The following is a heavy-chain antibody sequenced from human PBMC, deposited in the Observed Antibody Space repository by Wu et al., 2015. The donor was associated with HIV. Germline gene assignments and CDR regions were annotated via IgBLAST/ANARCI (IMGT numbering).Heavy chain of an antibody. V-gene: IGHV1-18*01. J-gene: IGHJ6*03. Sequence: QVQLVQSGAEVKKPGASVKVSRKTSGYTFTNYGLSWVRQAPGQGLEWMGWISNYNGNTIYAQSLLGRVTLTTDSSTSTAYMELRTLTSDDTAVYYCARDLSQRAHYYMDVVGYRDYGHRLL. CDR2: ISNYNGNT. CDR3: ARDLSQRAHYYMDV. CDR1: GYTFTNYG.